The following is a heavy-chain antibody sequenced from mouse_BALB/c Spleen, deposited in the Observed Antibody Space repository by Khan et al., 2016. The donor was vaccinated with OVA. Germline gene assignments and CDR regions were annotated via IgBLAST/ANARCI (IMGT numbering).Heavy chain of an antibody. V-gene: IGHV5-9-1*01. Sequence: DVMLVESGGGLVKPGGSLKLSCAASGFTFSTYAMSWVRQTPEKRLEWVATISSDGDYTYYPDNVTGRFTISRDNAKNTLYLQMSSLRSEDTAMYYCARSPYGNVAYWGQGTLVTVSA. CDR3: ARSPYGNVAY. J-gene: IGHJ3*01. D-gene: IGHD2-1*01. CDR2: ISSDGDYT. CDR1: GFTFSTYA.